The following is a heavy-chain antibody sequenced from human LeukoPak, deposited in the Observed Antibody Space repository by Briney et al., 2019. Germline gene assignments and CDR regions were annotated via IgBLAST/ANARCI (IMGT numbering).Heavy chain of an antibody. J-gene: IGHJ4*02. CDR1: GFTFSSYW. V-gene: IGHV3-74*01. CDR2: INTDGSST. Sequence: GGSLRLSCAASGFTFSSYWMHWVRQVPGKGLVWVSRINTDGSSTRYADSVKGRFTISRNNAKNTLYLQMNSLRAEDTAVYYCARDSSGPDYWGQGTLVTVSS. D-gene: IGHD3-22*01. CDR3: ARDSSGPDY.